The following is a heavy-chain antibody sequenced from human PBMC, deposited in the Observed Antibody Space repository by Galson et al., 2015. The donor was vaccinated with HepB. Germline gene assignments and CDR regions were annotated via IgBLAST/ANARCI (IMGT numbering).Heavy chain of an antibody. CDR3: ARAAYASGPDY. Sequence: SLRLSCAASGFTFSHYSMNWVRQAPGKGLEWVSYISGSGSDIYYADSVKGRFTISRDNAKNSLYLQMSSLRVDDTAVYYCARAAYASGPDYWGLGSLVTVSS. V-gene: IGHV3-21*05. D-gene: IGHD6-19*01. J-gene: IGHJ4*02. CDR2: ISGSGSDI. CDR1: GFTFSHYS.